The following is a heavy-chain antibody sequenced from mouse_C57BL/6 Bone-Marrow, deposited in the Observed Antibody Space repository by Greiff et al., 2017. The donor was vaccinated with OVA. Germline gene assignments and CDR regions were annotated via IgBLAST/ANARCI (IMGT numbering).Heavy chain of an antibody. V-gene: IGHV2-9-1*01. D-gene: IGHD1-1*01. CDR1: GFSLTSYA. Sequence: VQRVESGPGLVAPSQSLSITCTVSGFSLTSYAISWVRQPPGKGLEWLGVIWTGGGTNYNSALKSRLSISTDNSERQVFSKMNGRRTDDTDRYDCARRTTVVEKDDMDYWGQGTSVTVSS. CDR2: IWTGGGT. CDR3: ARRTTVVEKDDMDY. J-gene: IGHJ4*01.